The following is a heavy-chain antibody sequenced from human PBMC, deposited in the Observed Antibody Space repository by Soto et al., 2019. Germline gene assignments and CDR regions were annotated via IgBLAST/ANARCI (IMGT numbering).Heavy chain of an antibody. J-gene: IGHJ5*02. CDR3: ARGRLPYSSRRFDP. V-gene: IGHV1-8*01. CDR2: MNPNSGNT. D-gene: IGHD6-13*01. Sequence: QVQLVQSGAEVKKPGASVKVTCKASGYTFTSYDINWVRQATGQGLEWMGWMNPNSGNTGYAQKFQGRVTMTRNTSISTVYMELSSLRSEDTAVYYCARGRLPYSSRRFDPWGQGTLVTVSS. CDR1: GYTFTSYD.